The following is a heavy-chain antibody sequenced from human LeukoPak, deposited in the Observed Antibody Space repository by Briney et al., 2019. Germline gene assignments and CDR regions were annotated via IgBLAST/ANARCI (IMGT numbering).Heavy chain of an antibody. D-gene: IGHD3-10*01. Sequence: ASVKVACKASGSTFTSYFMHWVRQAPGQGLDWMGIIKPSGGSTNYAQKFQGRVTMTTDTSTSTFYMELSSLRSEDTAVYYCAREVMREYYGSDRWRWFDPWGQGTLVTVSS. J-gene: IGHJ5*02. V-gene: IGHV1-46*01. CDR2: IKPSGGST. CDR3: AREVMREYYGSDRWRWFDP. CDR1: GSTFTSYF.